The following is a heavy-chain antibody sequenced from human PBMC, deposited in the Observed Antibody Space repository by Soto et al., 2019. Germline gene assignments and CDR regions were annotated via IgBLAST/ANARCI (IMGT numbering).Heavy chain of an antibody. V-gene: IGHV3-48*03. CDR2: ISSSGSTI. CDR1: GFTFSSYE. CDR3: ARDRGRRDGYNWDY. D-gene: IGHD5-12*01. Sequence: GGSLRLSCAASGFTFSSYEMNWVRQAPGKGLEWVSYISSSGSTIYYADSVKGRFTISRDNAKNSLYLQMNSLRAEDTAVYYCARDRGRRDGYNWDYWGQGTLVTVSS. J-gene: IGHJ4*02.